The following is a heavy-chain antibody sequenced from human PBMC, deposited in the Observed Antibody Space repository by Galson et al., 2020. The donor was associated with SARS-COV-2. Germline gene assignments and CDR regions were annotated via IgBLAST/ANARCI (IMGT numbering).Heavy chain of an antibody. J-gene: IGHJ3*02. CDR3: AKDITPYCYDSTGSAFDI. D-gene: IGHD3-22*01. CDR1: GFTFDDYA. CDR2: ISWNSGSI. Sequence: TGGSLRLSCAASGFTFDDYAMHWVRQAPGKGLEWVSGISWNSGSIGYADSVKGRFTISRDNAKNSLYLQMNRLRAEDTALCYCAKDITPYCYDSTGSAFDIWGQGTMVTVSS. V-gene: IGHV3-9*01.